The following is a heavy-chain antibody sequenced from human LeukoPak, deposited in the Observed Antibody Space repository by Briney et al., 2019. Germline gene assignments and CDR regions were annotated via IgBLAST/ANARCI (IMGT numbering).Heavy chain of an antibody. J-gene: IGHJ4*02. D-gene: IGHD5-18*01. Sequence: GGSLRLSYAASGFTFSSYWMSWVRQAPGKGLEWVANINQDGGETYYVDSVKGRFTISRDNAKSSLYLQVNTLRAEDTAVYYCARDMNSVYSYGYDYWGQGTLVTVSS. CDR3: ARDMNSVYSYGYDY. V-gene: IGHV3-7*03. CDR2: INQDGGET. CDR1: GFTFSSYW.